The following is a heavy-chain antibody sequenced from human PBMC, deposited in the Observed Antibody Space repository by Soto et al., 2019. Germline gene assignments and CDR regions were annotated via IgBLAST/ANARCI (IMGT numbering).Heavy chain of an antibody. J-gene: IGHJ4*02. CDR1: GFSFGSYA. CDR2: IGGSGGST. CDR3: AKELVGLNYFDY. V-gene: IGHV3-23*01. Sequence: EVQLLESGGGLVQPGGSLRLSCAASGFSFGSYAMGWVRQAPGRGLEWVSAIGGSGGSTYYADSVKGRFTISRDNSKNTLYLLMNNLRAEDTAIYYCAKELVGLNYFDYWGQGTLVTVSS. D-gene: IGHD2-15*01.